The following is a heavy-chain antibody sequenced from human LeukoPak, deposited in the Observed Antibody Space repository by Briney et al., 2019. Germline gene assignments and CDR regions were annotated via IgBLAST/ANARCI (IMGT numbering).Heavy chain of an antibody. Sequence: GESLKISWKGSGYGFSRFWLGWVRPMPGEGLGYMGIICPGDSDTRYSQSFQGQVTISADKSITTAYLQWSSLKASDTAMYYCARHTTVGGSLRFDYWGQGTLVSVSS. CDR3: ARHTTVGGSLRFDY. J-gene: IGHJ4*02. V-gene: IGHV5-51*01. D-gene: IGHD4-23*01. CDR1: GYGFSRFW. CDR2: ICPGDSDT.